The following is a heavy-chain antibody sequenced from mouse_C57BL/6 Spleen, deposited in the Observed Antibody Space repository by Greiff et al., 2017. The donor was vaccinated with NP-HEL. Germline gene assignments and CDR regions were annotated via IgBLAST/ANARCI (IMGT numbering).Heavy chain of an antibody. V-gene: IGHV2-6-1*01. J-gene: IGHJ4*01. CDR1: GFSLTSYG. Sequence: VQLQQSGPGLVAPSQSLSITCTVSGFSLTSYGVHWVRQPPGKGLEWLVVIWSDGSTTYNSALKSRLSISKDNSKSQVFLKMNSLQTDDTAMYYCARQGPRLLLYAMDYWGQGTSVTVSS. CDR2: IWSDGST. D-gene: IGHD1-1*01. CDR3: ARQGPRLLLYAMDY.